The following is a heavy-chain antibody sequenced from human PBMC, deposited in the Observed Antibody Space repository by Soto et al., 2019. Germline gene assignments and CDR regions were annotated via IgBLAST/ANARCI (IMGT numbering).Heavy chain of an antibody. CDR1: GGSISSSTYY. CDR2: MYYTGNK. CDR3: ARRSSSSLGSLFDP. V-gene: IGHV4-39*01. D-gene: IGHD6-6*01. J-gene: IGHJ5*02. Sequence: SETLSLTCTVSGGSISSSTYYWDWIHQPPGKGLEWIGAMYYTGNKNYNPSLESRVTMSVDTSKNQFSLKLSSVTTTDTAVYYCARRSSSSLGSLFDPWGRGILVTVSS.